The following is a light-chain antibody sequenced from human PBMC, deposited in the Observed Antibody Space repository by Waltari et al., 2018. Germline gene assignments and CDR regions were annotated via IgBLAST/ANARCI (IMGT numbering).Light chain of an antibody. CDR2: KAS. CDR3: QQYNSYSLLT. Sequence: DLQMTQSPSPLSASVGARVTITCRASQSISNCLAWYQQKPGKAPKLLIYKASTLESGGPSRFSGSGSGTEVTLTISSLQPDDFATYYCQQYNSYSLLTFGGGTKVEIK. J-gene: IGKJ4*01. CDR1: QSISNC. V-gene: IGKV1-5*03.